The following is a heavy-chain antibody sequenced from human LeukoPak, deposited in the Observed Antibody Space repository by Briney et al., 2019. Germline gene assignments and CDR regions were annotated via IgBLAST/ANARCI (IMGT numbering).Heavy chain of an antibody. D-gene: IGHD3-10*01. V-gene: IGHV1-18*01. J-gene: IGHJ4*02. CDR1: GYTFTSYG. CDR3: ARGLPHYYGSGSYHVFGY. CDR2: ISAYNGNT. Sequence: ASVKVSCKASGYTFTSYGISWVRQAPGQGLEWMGWISAYNGNTNYAQKLQGRVTMTTDTSTSTACMELRSLRSDDTAVYYCARGLPHYYGSGSYHVFGYWGQGTLVTVSS.